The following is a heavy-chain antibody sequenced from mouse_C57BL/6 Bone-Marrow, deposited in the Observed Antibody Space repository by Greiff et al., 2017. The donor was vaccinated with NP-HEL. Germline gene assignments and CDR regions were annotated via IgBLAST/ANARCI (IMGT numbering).Heavy chain of an antibody. CDR2: IIPSNGGT. D-gene: IGHD1-1*01. CDR1: GYTFTSYW. CDR3: ARIYYYGSSRYYFDY. V-gene: IGHV1-53*01. J-gene: IGHJ2*01. Sequence: QVQLQQPGTELVKPGASVKLSCKASGYTFTSYWMHWMKQRPGQGLEWIGNIIPSNGGTNYNEKFKSKATLTVDKSSSTAYMQLSSLTSEDSAVYYCARIYYYGSSRYYFDYWGQGTTLTVSS.